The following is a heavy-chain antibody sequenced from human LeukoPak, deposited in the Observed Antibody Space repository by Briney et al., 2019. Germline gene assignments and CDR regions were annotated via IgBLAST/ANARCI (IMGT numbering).Heavy chain of an antibody. D-gene: IGHD5-12*01. CDR2: INSDGINT. CDR1: GFTFSNYW. CDR3: ARANSGPLDY. J-gene: IGHJ4*02. V-gene: IGHV3-74*01. Sequence: GGSLRLSCAASGFTFSNYWMHWVRQAPGKGLVWVSRINSDGINTSYADSVKGRFTISRDNAKNTLNLQMNSLRAEDTAVYYCARANSGPLDYWGQGVLVTVSS.